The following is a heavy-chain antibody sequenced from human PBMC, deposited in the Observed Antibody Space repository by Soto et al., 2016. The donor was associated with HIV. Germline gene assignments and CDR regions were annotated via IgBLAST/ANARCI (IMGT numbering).Heavy chain of an antibody. J-gene: IGHJ4*02. CDR2: ISSDGITK. V-gene: IGHV3-74*01. CDR1: GFTFSNYW. D-gene: IGHD6-19*01. Sequence: EVQLVESGGGLIQPGGSLRLSCAVSGFTFSNYWMHWFRQAPGKGLVWVSRISSDGITKSYADSVKGRFTISRDNRKNTLFLQMDSLRVEDTAIYYCARALTGDSSDCANYWGQGSRSHRLL. CDR3: ARALTGDSSDCANY.